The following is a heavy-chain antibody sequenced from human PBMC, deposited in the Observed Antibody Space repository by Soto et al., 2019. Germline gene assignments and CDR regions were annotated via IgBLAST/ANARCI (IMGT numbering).Heavy chain of an antibody. D-gene: IGHD3-10*01. J-gene: IGHJ4*02. CDR2: IIPIFGTA. CDR3: ARSMVRAPYGVDY. V-gene: IGHV1-69*12. CDR1: GGTFSSYA. Sequence: QVQLVQSGAEVKKPGSSVKVSCKASGGTFSSYAISWVRQAPGQGLEWMGGIIPIFGTANYAQKFQGRVTITGVESARTAYMELSSLRSEDAAVYYCARSMVRAPYGVDYWGQGTLVTVSS.